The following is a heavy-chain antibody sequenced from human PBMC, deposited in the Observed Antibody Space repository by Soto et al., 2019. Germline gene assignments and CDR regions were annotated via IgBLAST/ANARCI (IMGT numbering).Heavy chain of an antibody. D-gene: IGHD6-19*01. V-gene: IGHV1-8*01. CDR3: ARASAAAVAATPHYYYYMDV. Sequence: QVQLVQSGAEVKKPGASVKVSCKASGYTFTSYDINWVRQATGQGLEWMGWMNPNSGNTGYAQKFHGRVTMTSNTSISTAYMELSSLRSEDTAVYYCARASAAAVAATPHYYYYMDVWGKGTTVTVSS. J-gene: IGHJ6*03. CDR1: GYTFTSYD. CDR2: MNPNSGNT.